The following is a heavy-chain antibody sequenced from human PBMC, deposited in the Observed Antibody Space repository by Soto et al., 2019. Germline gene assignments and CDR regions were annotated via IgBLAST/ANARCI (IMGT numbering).Heavy chain of an antibody. CDR1: GGSINSSSYF. J-gene: IGHJ5*02. D-gene: IGHD6-19*01. Sequence: SETLSLTCSVSGGSINSSSYFWGWVRQPPGKGLEWIGSIYYSGSTYYSPSLRSRVTISVDTSKNQFSLKLSSVTAADTAVFYCARHYSSGSRNWFDPWGQGTLVTVSS. V-gene: IGHV4-39*01. CDR2: IYYSGST. CDR3: ARHYSSGSRNWFDP.